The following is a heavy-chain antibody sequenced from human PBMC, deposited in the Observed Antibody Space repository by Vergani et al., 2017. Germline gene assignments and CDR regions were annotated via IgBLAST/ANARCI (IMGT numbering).Heavy chain of an antibody. J-gene: IGHJ6*03. CDR3: AKAFGRGYSYGYYYYYYYMDV. V-gene: IGHV4-4*07. D-gene: IGHD5-18*01. Sequence: QVQLQESGPGLVKPSETLSLTCIVSGGSISPYYWSWIRQPAGKGLEWIGRIYTSESTNYNPSLKSRVTMSVDTSKNQFSLKLSSVTAADTAVYYCAKAFGRGYSYGYYYYYYYMDVWGKGTTVTVSS. CDR2: IYTSEST. CDR1: GGSISPYY.